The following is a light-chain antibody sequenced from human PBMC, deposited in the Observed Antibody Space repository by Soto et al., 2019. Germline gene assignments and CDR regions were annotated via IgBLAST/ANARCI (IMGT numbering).Light chain of an antibody. CDR3: QQSGDSQWT. V-gene: IGKV3-20*01. CDR1: QTVQFNY. CDR2: AAS. J-gene: IGKJ1*01. Sequence: EIVLTQSPGPLSLSPGERATLSCTSSQTVQFNYVAWYQQKPGQAPRLIINAASNRATGIPDRFSGSGSGMDCNLTISSLEPEDFAVYYCQQSGDSQWTFGQGTKVDIK.